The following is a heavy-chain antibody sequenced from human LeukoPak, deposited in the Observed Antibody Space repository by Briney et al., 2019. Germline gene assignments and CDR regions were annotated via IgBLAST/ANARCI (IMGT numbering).Heavy chain of an antibody. CDR2: IKDDGSQK. CDR3: AGRNSGTWWSFDS. J-gene: IGHJ4*02. D-gene: IGHD2-15*01. CDR1: RFTFSSYW. Sequence: GGSLRLSCEASRFTFSSYWMSWVRQAPGKGLEWVANIKDDGSQKNYIDSVKGRFTISRDNAKASLFLQMNSLSSEDTAVYYCAGRNSGTWWSFDSWGQGTLVTVSS. V-gene: IGHV3-7*01.